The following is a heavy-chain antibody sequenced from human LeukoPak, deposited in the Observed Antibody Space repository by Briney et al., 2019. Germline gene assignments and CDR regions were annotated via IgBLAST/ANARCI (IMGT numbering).Heavy chain of an antibody. D-gene: IGHD1-26*01. V-gene: IGHV3-30*03. CDR1: GFTFSSYG. CDR3: SSPPVKVGATSGNWFDP. J-gene: IGHJ5*02. Sequence: GGSLRLSCAASGFTFSSYGMHWVRQAPGKGLEWVAFISYDGSNKYYADSVKGRFTISRDNSKNTLYLQMNSLRAEDTAVYYCSSPPVKVGATSGNWFDPWGQGTLVTVSS. CDR2: ISYDGSNK.